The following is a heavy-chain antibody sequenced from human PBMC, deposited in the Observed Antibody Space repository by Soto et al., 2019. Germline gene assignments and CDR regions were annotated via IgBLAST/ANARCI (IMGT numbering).Heavy chain of an antibody. CDR2: ISAYNGDT. CDR3: ARDHCSSTSCYTAVDY. CDR1: GYTFTSYG. D-gene: IGHD2-2*02. J-gene: IGHJ4*02. V-gene: IGHV1-18*04. Sequence: ASVKVSCKASGYTFTSYGISWVRQAPGQGLEWMGWISAYNGDTNYAQKLQGRVTVTTDTSTSTAYMELRSPRSDDTAVYYCARDHCSSTSCYTAVDYWGQGTLVTVSS.